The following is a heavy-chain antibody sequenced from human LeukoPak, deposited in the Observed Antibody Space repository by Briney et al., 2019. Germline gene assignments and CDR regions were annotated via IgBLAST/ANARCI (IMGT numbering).Heavy chain of an antibody. J-gene: IGHJ4*02. V-gene: IGHV4-39*07. Sequence: SETLSLTCNVSGGSISSRSYHWGWIRQPPGKGLEWIGSIYYSGSTYYNPSLKSRVTISVDTSKNQFSLKLSSVTAADTAVYYCARNRGDGYNWYYFDYWGQGTLVTVSS. CDR1: GGSISSRSYH. CDR3: ARNRGDGYNWYYFDY. CDR2: IYYSGST. D-gene: IGHD5-24*01.